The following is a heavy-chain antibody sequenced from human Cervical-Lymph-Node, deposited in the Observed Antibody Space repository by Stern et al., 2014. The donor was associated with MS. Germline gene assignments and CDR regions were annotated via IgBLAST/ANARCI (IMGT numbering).Heavy chain of an antibody. CDR1: GGSISSYY. Sequence: QVQLQESGPRLVKPSETLSLTCTVSGGSISSYYCNWIRQPPGQGLEWIGYIYYSGGTNYNASLKSRVTISVDTSKNQFSLKLTSVTAADTAVYYCARGPRGGMDVWGQGTPVTVSS. CDR3: ARGPRGGMDV. CDR2: IYYSGGT. J-gene: IGHJ6*02. V-gene: IGHV4-59*01. D-gene: IGHD6-6*01.